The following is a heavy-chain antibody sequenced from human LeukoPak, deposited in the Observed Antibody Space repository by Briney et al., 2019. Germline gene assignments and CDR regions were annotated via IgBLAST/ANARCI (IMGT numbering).Heavy chain of an antibody. V-gene: IGHV3-21*01. CDR2: ISSRSSYI. J-gene: IGHJ3*02. D-gene: IGHD3-10*01. Sequence: GGSLRLSCAASGFTFSSYSMNWVRQAPGKGLEWVSSISSRSSYIYYADSVKGRFTISRDNAKNSLYLQMNSLRAEDTAVYYCARDRQRSSGSYYVGDAFDMWGQGTMVTVSS. CDR1: GFTFSSYS. CDR3: ARDRQRSSGSYYVGDAFDM.